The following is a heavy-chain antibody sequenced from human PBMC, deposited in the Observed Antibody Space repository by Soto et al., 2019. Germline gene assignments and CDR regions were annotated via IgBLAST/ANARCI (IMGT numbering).Heavy chain of an antibody. CDR2: ISWNSGSI. CDR3: AKDIGLPRTDISVVPAAMGGAGYRDV. V-gene: IGHV3-9*01. Sequence: EVQLVESGGGLVQPGRSLRLSCAASGFTFDDYAMHWVRQAPGKGLEWVSGISWNSGSIGYADSVKGRFTISRDNAKNSLYLQMNSPRAEDTALYYCAKDIGLPRTDISVVPAAMGGAGYRDVWGKGTTVTVSS. CDR1: GFTFDDYA. D-gene: IGHD2-2*01. J-gene: IGHJ6*03.